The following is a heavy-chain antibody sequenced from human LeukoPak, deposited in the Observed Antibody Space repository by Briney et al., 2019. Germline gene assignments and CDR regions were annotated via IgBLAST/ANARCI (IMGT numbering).Heavy chain of an antibody. J-gene: IGHJ6*03. Sequence: PSETLSLTCAVSGYSISSGYYWGWIRQPPGRGLEWIGSIDHSVSTYYNPSLKSRVTISVDTSKNQFSLKLSSVTAAETAVYYCARSARWGIYYMDVWGKGTTVTVSS. CDR3: ARSARWGIYYMDV. CDR2: IDHSVST. CDR1: GYSISSGYY. V-gene: IGHV4-38-2*01. D-gene: IGHD7-27*01.